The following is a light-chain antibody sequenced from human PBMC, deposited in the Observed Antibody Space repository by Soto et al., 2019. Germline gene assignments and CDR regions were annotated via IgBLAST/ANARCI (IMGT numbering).Light chain of an antibody. Sequence: DIQMTQSPSSLSESVGDRVTITCLASQSISTYLNWYQQKPGKAPKLLIYGVLNLESGVPSRFSGSGSGTDFTLSISSLQPEAFAVYYCQQSYSTPPTFGQGTKVEIK. V-gene: IGKV1-39*01. CDR1: QSISTY. CDR2: GVL. CDR3: QQSYSTPPT. J-gene: IGKJ2*01.